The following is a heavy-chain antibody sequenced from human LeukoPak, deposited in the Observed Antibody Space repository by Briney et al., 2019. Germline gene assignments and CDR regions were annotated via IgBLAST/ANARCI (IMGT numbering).Heavy chain of an antibody. CDR1: GFTFSSYA. V-gene: IGHV3-30*04. Sequence: GRSLRLSCAASGFTFSSYAMHGVRQAPGKGLEGVAVISYDGSNKYYADSVKGRFTISRDNSKNTLYLQMNSLRAEDTAVYYCARGNGYYYGSGIDYWGQGTLVTVSS. D-gene: IGHD3-10*01. J-gene: IGHJ4*02. CDR3: ARGNGYYYGSGIDY. CDR2: ISYDGSNK.